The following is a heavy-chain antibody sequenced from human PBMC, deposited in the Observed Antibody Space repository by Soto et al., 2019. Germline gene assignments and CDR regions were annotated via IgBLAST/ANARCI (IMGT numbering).Heavy chain of an antibody. V-gene: IGHV4-30-2*01. Sequence: PSETLSLTCAVSGGSISSGGYSWSWIRQPPGKGLEWIGYINHSGSTNYNPSLKSRVTISVDRSKNQFSLKLSSVTAADTAVYYCARGRGWLPYLLRWYFDYWGQGTLVTVSS. D-gene: IGHD5-18*01. J-gene: IGHJ4*02. CDR1: GGSISSGGYS. CDR2: INHSGST. CDR3: ARGRGWLPYLLRWYFDY.